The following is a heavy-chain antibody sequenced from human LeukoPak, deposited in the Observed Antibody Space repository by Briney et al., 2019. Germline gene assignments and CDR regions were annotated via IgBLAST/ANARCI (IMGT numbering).Heavy chain of an antibody. D-gene: IGHD3-10*01. V-gene: IGHV3-33*01. Sequence: GGSLRLSCAASGFIFRNFAMQWVRQAPGKGLEWVGVMWTDRSDKHYADSVKGRFTISRDNSRNALYLQMNSLRAEDTAVCYCARGPYYNPSDAFDLWGQGTVVTVFS. CDR3: ARGPYYNPSDAFDL. J-gene: IGHJ3*01. CDR2: MWTDRSDK. CDR1: GFIFRNFA.